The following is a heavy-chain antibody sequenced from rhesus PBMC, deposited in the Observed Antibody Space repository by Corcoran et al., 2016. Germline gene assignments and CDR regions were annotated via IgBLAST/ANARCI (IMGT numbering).Heavy chain of an antibody. CDR2: IYGSGGGT. CDR3: ARDDYGVS. D-gene: IGHD4-29*01. Sequence: QVQLQESGPGLVKPSETLSLTCAVSGGSISDDYYWHWMRQPPGKGLEWIGYIYGSGGGTNSNPSLKNRVTISIDTSKNQFSLTLTSVTAADTAVYYCARDDYGVSWGQGVVVTVSS. CDR1: GGSISDDYY. V-gene: IGHV4-106*01. J-gene: IGHJ6*01.